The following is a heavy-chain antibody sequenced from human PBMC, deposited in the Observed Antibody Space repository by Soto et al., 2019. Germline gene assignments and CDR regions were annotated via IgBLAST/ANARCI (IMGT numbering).Heavy chain of an antibody. CDR2: ISYDGSDK. V-gene: IGHV3-30*04. CDR1: GFTFSSYA. Sequence: QVQLVESGGGVVQPGRSLRLSCAASGFTFSSYAMHWVRQAPGKGLEWVAVISYDGSDKYYEDCVKGRFTISRDNSRNTLYLQMNYLRAEDTAVYYCAKDTLRDIWFGEFRAHYWGQGTLVTVSS. D-gene: IGHD3-10*01. CDR3: AKDTLRDIWFGEFRAHY. J-gene: IGHJ4*02.